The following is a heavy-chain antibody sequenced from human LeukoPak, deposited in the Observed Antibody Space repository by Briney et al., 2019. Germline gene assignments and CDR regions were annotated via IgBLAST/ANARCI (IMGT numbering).Heavy chain of an antibody. CDR1: GFNFSTYI. CDR3: ATNLIRSGGLGD. V-gene: IGHV3-48*01. D-gene: IGHD6-25*01. Sequence: GGSLRLSCAASGFNFSTYIMNWVRQAPGKGLEWVSYISSSSSTIYYADSVKGRFTISRDNAKNSLSLQMNSLRAKDTAVYYCATNLIRSGGLGDWGQGTLVTVSS. J-gene: IGHJ4*02. CDR2: ISSSSSTI.